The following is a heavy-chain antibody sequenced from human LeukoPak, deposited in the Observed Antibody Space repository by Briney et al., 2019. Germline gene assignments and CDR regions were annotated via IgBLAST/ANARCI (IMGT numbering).Heavy chain of an antibody. D-gene: IGHD2-2*01. CDR1: GFMFSNYA. Sequence: GGSLRLSCAASGFMFSNYAMSWVRQAPGKGLEWVSTISASGSSTNYAGSVEGRFTISRDNSKNTLYLQMNSLRAEDTAVYYCAKVGVPAAWGQGTLVTVSS. V-gene: IGHV3-23*01. CDR3: AKVGVPAA. J-gene: IGHJ4*02. CDR2: ISASGSST.